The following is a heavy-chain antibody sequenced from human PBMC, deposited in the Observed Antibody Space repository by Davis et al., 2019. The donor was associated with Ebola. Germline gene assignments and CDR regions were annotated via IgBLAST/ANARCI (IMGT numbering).Heavy chain of an antibody. CDR3: ARAVVNFDY. J-gene: IGHJ4*02. CDR1: GFTFSSYS. CDR2: ISWNSGSI. V-gene: IGHV3-21*04. Sequence: GESLKISCAASGFTFSSYSMNWVRQAPGKGLEWVSGISWNSGSIGYADSVKGRFTISRDNAKKSLYLQMNSLRAEDTAVYYCARAVVNFDYWGQGTLVTVSS.